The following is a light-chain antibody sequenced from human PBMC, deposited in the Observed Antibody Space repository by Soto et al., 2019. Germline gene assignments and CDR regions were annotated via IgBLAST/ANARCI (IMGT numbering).Light chain of an antibody. J-gene: IGLJ3*02. Sequence: QSALTQPASASRSPGQSITISCTGTSSDVGSYNLVSWYQQHPGKAPKLMIYEGSKRPSGVSNRFSGSKSGNTASLTISGLQAEDESDYYCCSYAGSSTWVFGGGTKLTVL. V-gene: IGLV2-23*01. CDR2: EGS. CDR3: CSYAGSSTWV. CDR1: SSDVGSYNL.